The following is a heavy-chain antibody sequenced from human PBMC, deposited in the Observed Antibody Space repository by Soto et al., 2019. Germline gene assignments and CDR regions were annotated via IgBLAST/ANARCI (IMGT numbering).Heavy chain of an antibody. V-gene: IGHV1-8*01. D-gene: IGHD2-15*01. Sequence: ASVKVSCKASGYTFTSYDINWVRQATGQGLEWMGWMNPNSGNTGYAQKFQGRVTMTRNTSISTAYMELSSLRSEDTAVYYCARAKDIVVVVAATRRNYYYYYMGVWGKGTTVTVSS. CDR3: ARAKDIVVVVAATRRNYYYYYMGV. CDR2: MNPNSGNT. CDR1: GYTFTSYD. J-gene: IGHJ6*03.